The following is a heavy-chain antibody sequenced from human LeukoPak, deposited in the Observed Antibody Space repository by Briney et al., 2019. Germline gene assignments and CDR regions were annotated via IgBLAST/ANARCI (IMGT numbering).Heavy chain of an antibody. CDR3: AKSRSYGLLEYSAYYGMDV. CDR2: ISWNSGSI. J-gene: IGHJ6*02. Sequence: GGSLRLSCAASGFTFDDYAMHWVRQAPGKGLEWVSGISWNSGSIDYADSVTGRLTISRDNAKNSLYLQMNSLRAEDTALYYCAKSRSYGLLEYSAYYGMDVWGQGTTVTVSS. D-gene: IGHD5-18*01. CDR1: GFTFDDYA. V-gene: IGHV3-9*01.